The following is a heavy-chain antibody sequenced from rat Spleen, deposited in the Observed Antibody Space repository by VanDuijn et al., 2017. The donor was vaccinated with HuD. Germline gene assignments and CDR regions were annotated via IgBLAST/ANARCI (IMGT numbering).Heavy chain of an antibody. D-gene: IGHD1-12*02. CDR1: GITFSNYG. V-gene: IGHV5-20*01. Sequence: EVQLVESGGGLVQPGRSMKLSCTASGITFSNYGMAWVRQAPEKGLEWVAYISYDGGSTYYRDTVKGRFTISRDNAKSTLYLQMDSLRSEDTATYYCTTIGAADGSYYNWGQGVMVTVSP. CDR3: TTIGAADGSYYN. CDR2: ISYDGGST. J-gene: IGHJ2*01.